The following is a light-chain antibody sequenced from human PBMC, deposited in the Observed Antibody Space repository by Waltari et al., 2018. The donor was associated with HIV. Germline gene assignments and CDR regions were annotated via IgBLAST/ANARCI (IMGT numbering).Light chain of an antibody. CDR3: QQYANVPWT. V-gene: IGKV1-33*01. Sequence: DIQMTQSPSSLSASVGDRVTITCQASRDISNHLNWYQQKPGTAPQLLIYDASNVETGIPSRFSGSGAGTDFTFTISSRQPEDSAIYSCQQYANVPWTFGQGTRVEIK. CDR1: RDISNH. J-gene: IGKJ1*01. CDR2: DAS.